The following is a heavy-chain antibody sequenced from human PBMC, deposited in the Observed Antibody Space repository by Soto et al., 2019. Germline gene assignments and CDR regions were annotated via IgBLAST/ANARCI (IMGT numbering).Heavy chain of an antibody. CDR3: ARSTPGNPFDI. CDR2: ISAGSRSI. CDR1: GFTFSTYT. D-gene: IGHD3-10*01. Sequence: EVQLVESGGGLVEPGGSLRLSCAASGFTFSTYTMNWVRQAPGKGLEWVSSISAGSRSIYYTDSLKGRSTVSRDNSKNSLYLQINSLKADDTVVYCCARSTPGNPFDIWGQGTMVTVSS. J-gene: IGHJ3*02. V-gene: IGHV3-21*01.